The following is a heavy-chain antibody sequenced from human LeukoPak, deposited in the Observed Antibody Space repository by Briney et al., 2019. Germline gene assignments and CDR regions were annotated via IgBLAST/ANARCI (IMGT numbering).Heavy chain of an antibody. J-gene: IGHJ3*02. V-gene: IGHV4-30-4*02. D-gene: IGHD3-10*01. Sequence: SDTLSLTCTVSGGSISSGDYYWSWIPPPPGKGLEWSGYIYYRGHTYYTPSLKSRVTISVDTSKNQFSLKLSSVTAADTAVYYCAREASIYGSGTDAFDIWGQGTMVTVSS. CDR3: AREASIYGSGTDAFDI. CDR2: IYYRGHT. CDR1: GGSISSGDYY.